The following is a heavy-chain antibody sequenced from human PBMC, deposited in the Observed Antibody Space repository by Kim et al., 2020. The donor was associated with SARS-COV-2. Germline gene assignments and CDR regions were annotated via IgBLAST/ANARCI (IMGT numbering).Heavy chain of an antibody. V-gene: IGHV1-3*01. CDR2: INAGNGNT. J-gene: IGHJ2*01. CDR1: GYTFTSYA. D-gene: IGHD3-10*01. Sequence: ASVKVSCKASGYTFTSYAMHWVRQAPGQRLEWMGWINAGNGNTKYSQKFQGRVTITRDTSASTAYMELSSLRSEDTAVYYCARTRPIDFYGSGSYDWYVDLWGRGTLVTVSS. CDR3: ARTRPIDFYGSGSYDWYVDL.